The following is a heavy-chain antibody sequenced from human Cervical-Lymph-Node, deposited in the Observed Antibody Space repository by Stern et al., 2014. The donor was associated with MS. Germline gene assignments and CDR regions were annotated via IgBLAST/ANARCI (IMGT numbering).Heavy chain of an antibody. J-gene: IGHJ4*02. CDR3: ARQKGYYDSSGYYYFDY. D-gene: IGHD3-22*01. CDR2: IYTSGSP. V-gene: IGHV4-61*02. CDR1: GGSISSGSYY. Sequence: QLQLQESGPGLVKPSQTLSLTCTVSGGSISSGSYYWSWIRQPAGKGLEWIGRIYTSGSPNYNPSLKSRVTISVATSKTRFSLKLSLVTAADTAVYYCARQKGYYDSSGYYYFDYWGQGTLVTVSS.